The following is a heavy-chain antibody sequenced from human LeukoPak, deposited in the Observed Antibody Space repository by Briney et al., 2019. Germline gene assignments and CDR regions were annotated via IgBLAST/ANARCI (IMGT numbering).Heavy chain of an antibody. CDR1: GYTFTNYL. D-gene: IGHD2-8*02. J-gene: IGHJ4*02. CDR3: VREESGGYFDY. V-gene: IGHV1-46*01. Sequence: ASVKVSCKASGYTFTNYLLHWVRQAPGPGLEWVGRIIPGGGSTNYAQKFRDRVTMTRDTSTSTVYMELSSLRSEDTAVYHCVREESGGYFDYWGLGTLVTVSS. CDR2: IIPGGGST.